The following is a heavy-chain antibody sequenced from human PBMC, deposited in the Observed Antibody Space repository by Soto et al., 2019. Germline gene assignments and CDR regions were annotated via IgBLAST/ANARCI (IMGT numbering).Heavy chain of an antibody. CDR1: GGSFSTYF. J-gene: IGHJ4*02. Sequence: PSETLSLTCTVSGGSFSTYFWSWIRQAPGRRLEWIGYIHSSGSTFYNPSLNSRVTISVDTSKNQFSLTLSSVTAADTAMYYCARSRFSYGRFDSWGQGTMVTVYS. V-gene: IGHV4-59*01. D-gene: IGHD5-18*01. CDR3: ARSRFSYGRFDS. CDR2: IHSSGST.